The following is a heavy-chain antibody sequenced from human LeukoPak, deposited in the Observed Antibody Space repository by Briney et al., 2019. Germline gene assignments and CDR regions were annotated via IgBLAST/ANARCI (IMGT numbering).Heavy chain of an antibody. CDR2: FDPEDGET. V-gene: IGHV1-24*01. CDR3: ATDFIAARLVDY. CDR1: GYTLTELS. Sequence: GASVKVSCKVSGYTLTELSMHWVRQAPGKGLEWMGGFDPEDGETIYAQKFQGRVTMTEDTSTDTAYMELSSLRSEDTAVYYCATDFIAARLVDYWGQGTLVTISP. J-gene: IGHJ4*02. D-gene: IGHD6-6*01.